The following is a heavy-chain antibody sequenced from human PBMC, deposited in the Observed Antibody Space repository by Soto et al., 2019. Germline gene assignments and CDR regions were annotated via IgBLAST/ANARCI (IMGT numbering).Heavy chain of an antibody. CDR1: GYTFISYG. CDR2: INIYNGNT. J-gene: IGHJ4*02. D-gene: IGHD5-18*01. V-gene: IGHV1-18*01. Sequence: QVQLVQSGGEVRKPGASVKVSRKASGYTFISYGINWVRQAPGQGLEWMGWINIYNGNTNYAQKLQGRVTLTTDTSTSTAYMELRSLKSDDTAVYYCARLDTTMDAFDYWGQGTLVTVSS. CDR3: ARLDTTMDAFDY.